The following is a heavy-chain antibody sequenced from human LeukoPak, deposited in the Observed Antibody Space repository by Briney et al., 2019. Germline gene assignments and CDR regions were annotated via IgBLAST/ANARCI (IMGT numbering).Heavy chain of an antibody. D-gene: IGHD3-9*01. CDR1: GFTVSSNY. J-gene: IGHJ4*02. Sequence: KPGGSLRLSCAASGFTVSSNYMNWVRQAPGKGLEWVSSISSGSNYIYYADSVKGRFTISRDNAKNSLYLQMNSLRAEDTAVYYCARDPYYDILTEGPSYYFDYWGQGTLVTVSS. CDR3: ARDPYYDILTEGPSYYFDY. V-gene: IGHV3-21*01. CDR2: ISSGSNYI.